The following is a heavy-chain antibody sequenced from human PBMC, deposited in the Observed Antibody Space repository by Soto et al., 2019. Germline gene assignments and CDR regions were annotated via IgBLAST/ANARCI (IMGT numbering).Heavy chain of an antibody. CDR3: AGVRYCSGGSCHYYYYYGMDV. J-gene: IGHJ6*02. Sequence: ASVKVSCKSSGYTFISHSITWVRQAPGQGLEWMGRISAYNGNTNHAQKLQGRVTMTTDTSTSTAYMELRSLRSDDTAVYYCAGVRYCSGGSCHYYYYYGMDVWGQGTTVTVSS. V-gene: IGHV1-18*01. CDR1: GYTFISHS. D-gene: IGHD2-15*01. CDR2: ISAYNGNT.